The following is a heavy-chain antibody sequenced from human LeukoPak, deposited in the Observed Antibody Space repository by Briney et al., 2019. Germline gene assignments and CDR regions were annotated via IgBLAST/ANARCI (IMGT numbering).Heavy chain of an antibody. CDR2: IIPIFGTA. D-gene: IGHD1-1*01. J-gene: IGHJ2*01. Sequence: APVKVSCKASGGTFSSYAISWVRQAPGQGLEWMGGIIPIFGTANYAQKFQGRVTITADKSTSTAYMELSSLRSEDTAVYYCARDRTGTSYWYFDLWGRGTLVTVSS. CDR1: GGTFSSYA. V-gene: IGHV1-69*06. CDR3: ARDRTGTSYWYFDL.